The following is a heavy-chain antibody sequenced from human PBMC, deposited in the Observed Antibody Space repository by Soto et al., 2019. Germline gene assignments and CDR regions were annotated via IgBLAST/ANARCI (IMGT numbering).Heavy chain of an antibody. Sequence: GGSLRLSCAASGFTFTRHSMNWVRQAPGKGLEWVSSISSTTNYIYYGDSMKSRFTISRDNAKNSLYLEMNSLRAEGTAVYYCARESEDLTSNFDYWGQGTLVTVSS. CDR3: ARESEDLTSNFDY. J-gene: IGHJ4*02. V-gene: IGHV3-21*06. CDR1: GFTFTRHS. CDR2: ISSTTNYI.